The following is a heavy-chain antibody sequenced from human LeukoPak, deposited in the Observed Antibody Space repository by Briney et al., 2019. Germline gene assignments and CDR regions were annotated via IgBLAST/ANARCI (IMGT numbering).Heavy chain of an antibody. Sequence: SVKVSCKASGGTFSGYAISWVRQAPGQGLEWMGGIIPIFGTANYAQKFQGRVTITTDESTSTAYMELSSLRSEDTAVYYCAREPPVTVTHQGWFDPWGQGTLVTVSS. J-gene: IGHJ5*02. CDR1: GGTFSGYA. V-gene: IGHV1-69*05. D-gene: IGHD4-11*01. CDR2: IIPIFGTA. CDR3: AREPPVTVTHQGWFDP.